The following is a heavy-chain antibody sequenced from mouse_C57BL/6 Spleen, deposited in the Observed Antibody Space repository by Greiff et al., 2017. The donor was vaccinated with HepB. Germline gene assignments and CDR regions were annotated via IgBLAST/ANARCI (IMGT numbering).Heavy chain of an antibody. CDR1: GYTFTDYY. CDR3: ARVPLYGYDGWFAY. D-gene: IGHD2-2*01. Sequence: VQLQQSGPELVKPGASVKISCKASGYTFTDYYMNWVKQSHGKSLEWIGDINPNNGGTSYNQKFKGKATLTVDKSSSTAYMELRSLTSEDSAVYYCARVPLYGYDGWFAYWGQGTLVTVSA. J-gene: IGHJ3*01. CDR2: INPNNGGT. V-gene: IGHV1-26*01.